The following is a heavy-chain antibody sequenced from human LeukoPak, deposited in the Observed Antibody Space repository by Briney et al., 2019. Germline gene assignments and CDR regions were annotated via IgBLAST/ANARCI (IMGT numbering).Heavy chain of an antibody. CDR3: AKVGGGCSSTSCYSIPNFDY. V-gene: IGHV3-23*01. J-gene: IGHJ4*02. CDR2: ISGSGGST. D-gene: IGHD2-2*01. Sequence: GGSLRLSCAASGFTFSSYAMSWVRQAPGKGLEWVSAISGSGGSTYYADSVKGRFTISRDNSKNTLYLQMNSLRAEDTAVYYCAKVGGGCSSTSCYSIPNFDYWGQGTLVTVSS. CDR1: GFTFSSYA.